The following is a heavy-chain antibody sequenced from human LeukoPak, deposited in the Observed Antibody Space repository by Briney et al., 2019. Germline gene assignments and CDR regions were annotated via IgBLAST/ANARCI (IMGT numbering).Heavy chain of an antibody. CDR1: TVSISSYS. V-gene: IGHV4-4*07. CDR2: IYTSGSN. Sequence: SETLSLTCTVYTVSISSYSWSWLRQPPGKGLEGIRRIYTSGSNKYHSYLKNRVTMSGDTSKDQLYVKLSSVTDADTAVYYCAGDYGSGSGGGMDVWGQGTTVTVSS. D-gene: IGHD3-10*01. CDR3: AGDYGSGSGGGMDV. J-gene: IGHJ6*02.